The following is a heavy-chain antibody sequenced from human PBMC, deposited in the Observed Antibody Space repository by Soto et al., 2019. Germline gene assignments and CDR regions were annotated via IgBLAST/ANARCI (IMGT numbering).Heavy chain of an antibody. CDR3: ARLSGQEGATGYRFFDS. CDR2: IKQDESEK. V-gene: IGHV3-7*05. Sequence: EVQLVQSGGGLVQPGGSLRLSCAASGLTFSSHWMTWVRQAPVKGLEWVANIKQDESEKYYVDSVKGRFTISRDNAKDSLYLQMNSLRDEDTAVYYCARLSGQEGATGYRFFDSWGQGALVIVSS. D-gene: IGHD3-9*01. CDR1: GLTFSSHW. J-gene: IGHJ4*02.